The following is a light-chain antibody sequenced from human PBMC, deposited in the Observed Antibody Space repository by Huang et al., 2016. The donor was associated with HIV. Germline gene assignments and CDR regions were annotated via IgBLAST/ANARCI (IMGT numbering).Light chain of an antibody. CDR1: QSLLYSLSKKNY. CDR3: LQYYSVPQT. V-gene: IGKV4-1*01. J-gene: IGKJ1*01. Sequence: DIVMTQSPDSLAVSPGERATINCKSSQSLLYSLSKKNYLAWFQQKPGRPPKLLIYWATARESGVPDRFSGSGSGTDFTLTINNLQAEDVAVYFCLQYYSVPQTFGHGTKVEIK. CDR2: WAT.